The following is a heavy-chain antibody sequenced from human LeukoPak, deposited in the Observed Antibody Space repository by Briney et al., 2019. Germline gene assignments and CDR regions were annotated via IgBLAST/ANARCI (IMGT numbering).Heavy chain of an antibody. D-gene: IGHD6-6*01. CDR3: AVSSYRTGGYYYYYGMGV. CDR2: ISYDGSNK. CDR1: GFTFSSYA. Sequence: PGRSLRLSCAASGFTFSSYAMHWVRQAPGKGLEWVAVISYDGSNKYYADSVKGRFTISRDNSKNTLYLQMNSLRAEDTAVYYCAVSSYRTGGYYYYYGMGVWGKGTTVTVSS. V-gene: IGHV3-30*04. J-gene: IGHJ6*04.